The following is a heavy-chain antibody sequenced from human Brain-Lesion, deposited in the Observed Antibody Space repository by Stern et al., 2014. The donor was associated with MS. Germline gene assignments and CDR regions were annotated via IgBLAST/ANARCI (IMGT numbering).Heavy chain of an antibody. CDR2: IFNSGST. CDR1: GGSISSGGYY. J-gene: IGHJ6*02. Sequence: KESGPGLVKPSQTLSLSCTVSGGSISSGGYYWSWIRQPAGKGLEWIGRIFNSGSTSYNPSLKSRVTISIATSKNQFSLRLNSMTAADTAVYYCARGRVVPGFQYYATDVWGQGTTVIVSS. V-gene: IGHV4-61*02. D-gene: IGHD2-2*01. CDR3: ARGRVVPGFQYYATDV.